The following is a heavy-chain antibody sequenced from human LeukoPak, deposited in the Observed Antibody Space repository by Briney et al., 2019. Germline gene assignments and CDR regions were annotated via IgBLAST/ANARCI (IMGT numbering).Heavy chain of an antibody. J-gene: IGHJ4*02. Sequence: PSETLSLTCSVSDDSISRYYWSWIRQPAGKGLEWIGHIYYSGSTNYNPSLKSRVTISVDTSKNQFSLKLSSVTAADTAVYYCAGGVPLLEAYDYWGQGTLVTVSS. CDR2: IYYSGST. CDR3: AGGVPLLEAYDY. V-gene: IGHV4-59*01. D-gene: IGHD1-1*01. CDR1: DDSISRYY.